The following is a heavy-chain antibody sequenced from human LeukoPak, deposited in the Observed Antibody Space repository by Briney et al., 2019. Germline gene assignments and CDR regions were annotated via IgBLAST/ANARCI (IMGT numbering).Heavy chain of an antibody. J-gene: IGHJ5*02. CDR2: ISYDGSNK. CDR3: AKLSTVTTSEWFDP. V-gene: IGHV3-30-3*01. D-gene: IGHD4-17*01. CDR1: GFTFSSYA. Sequence: GGSLRLSCAASGFTFSSYAMHWVRQAPGKGLEWVAVISYDGSNKYYADSVKGRFTISRDNSKNTLYLQMNSLRAEDTAVYYCAKLSTVTTSEWFDPWGQGTLVTVSS.